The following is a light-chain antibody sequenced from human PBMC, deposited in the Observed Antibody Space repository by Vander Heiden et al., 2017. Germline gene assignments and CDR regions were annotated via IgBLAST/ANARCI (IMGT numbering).Light chain of an antibody. J-gene: IGKJ2*01. Sequence: DIQMNQSPSTLSASAGDRVTITCRASQSISIWLAWYQQKPGKAPNLLIYKASSLESGVPSRFSGSGSGTEFTLTISSLQPDDFATYYCQHYNNFPYTFGQGTKLEIK. CDR1: QSISIW. V-gene: IGKV1-5*03. CDR2: KAS. CDR3: QHYNNFPYT.